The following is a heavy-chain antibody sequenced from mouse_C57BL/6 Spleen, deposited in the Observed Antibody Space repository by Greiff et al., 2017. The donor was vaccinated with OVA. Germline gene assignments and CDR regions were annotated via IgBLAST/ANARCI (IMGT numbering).Heavy chain of an antibody. CDR2: ISYSGST. D-gene: IGHD2-4*01. CDR1: GYSITSGYD. CDR3: ARGEITTVMDY. Sequence: EVKLVESGPGMVKPSQSLSLTCTVTGYSITSGYDWHWIRHFPGNKLEWMGYISYSGSTNYNPSLKSRISITHDTSKNHFFLKLNSVTTEDTATYYCARGEITTVMDYWGQGTSVTVSS. J-gene: IGHJ4*01. V-gene: IGHV3-1*01.